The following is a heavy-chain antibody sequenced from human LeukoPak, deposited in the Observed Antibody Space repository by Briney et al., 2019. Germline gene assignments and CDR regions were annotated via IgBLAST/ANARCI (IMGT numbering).Heavy chain of an antibody. V-gene: IGHV5-51*01. CDR1: GHSFTSYW. Sequence: GESLKISCKGSGHSFTSYWIGWVRQMPGKGLEWMGIIYPGDSDTRYSPSFQGQVTISADKSISTAYLQWSSLKASDTAMYYCARTDRCSGGSCCPFDPWGQGTLVTVSS. CDR2: IYPGDSDT. D-gene: IGHD2-15*01. CDR3: ARTDRCSGGSCCPFDP. J-gene: IGHJ5*02.